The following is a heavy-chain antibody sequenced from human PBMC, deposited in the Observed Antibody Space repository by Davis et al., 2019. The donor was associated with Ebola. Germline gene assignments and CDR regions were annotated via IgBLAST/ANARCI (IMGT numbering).Heavy chain of an antibody. D-gene: IGHD2-15*01. CDR1: GFTFSSHW. CDR3: ARERCGGGSCYRIFDY. V-gene: IGHV3-7*01. Sequence: PGGSLRLSCAASGFTFSSHWMSWVRQAPGKGLEWVANIKYDGGEKYYVDSVKGRFTISRDNPKNSLYLQMNSLRAEETAVYYCARERCGGGSCYRIFDYWGQGTLVTVSS. J-gene: IGHJ4*02. CDR2: IKYDGGEK.